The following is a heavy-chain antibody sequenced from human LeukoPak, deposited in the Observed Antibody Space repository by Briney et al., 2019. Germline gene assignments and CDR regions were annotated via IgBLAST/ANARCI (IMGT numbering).Heavy chain of an antibody. V-gene: IGHV4-59*01. J-gene: IGHJ4*02. CDR2: IYYSGST. CDR3: ARVYRGLHTTLDY. Sequence: SETLSLTCTVSGGSISRYDWSWIRQPPGKGLEWIGYIYYSGSTNYNPSLKSRVTISVDTSKNQFSLKLSSVTAADPAVYYCARVYRGLHTTLDYWGQGTLVTVSS. CDR1: GGSISRYD. D-gene: IGHD1-26*01.